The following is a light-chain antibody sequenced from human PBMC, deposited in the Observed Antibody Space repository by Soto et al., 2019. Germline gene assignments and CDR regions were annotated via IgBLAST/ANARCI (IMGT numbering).Light chain of an antibody. J-gene: IGLJ2*01. CDR1: SSDVGGYDY. CDR3: SSYASGNAVV. Sequence: QSALTQPPSASGSPGQSVTISCTGTSSDVGGYDYVSWYQQHAGKVPKLIIYEVTKRPSGVPDRFSGSRSGNTASLTVSGLQAEDEADDYCSSYASGNAVVFGGGTKLTVL. V-gene: IGLV2-8*01. CDR2: EVT.